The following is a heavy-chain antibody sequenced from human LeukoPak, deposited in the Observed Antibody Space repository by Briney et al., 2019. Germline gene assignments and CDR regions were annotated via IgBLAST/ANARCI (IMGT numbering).Heavy chain of an antibody. D-gene: IGHD2-2*01. CDR2: IYFSGRT. CDR1: GASITNDDYY. CDR3: ARRAPFSNWFDP. Sequence: SETLSLTCTVSGASITNDDYYWSWIRQHPGKGLEWIGYIYFSGRTYYNPTLKSRASVSVDTSKSQFSLRLTSVTAADTAVYYCARRAPFSNWFDPWGQGTLVIVSS. V-gene: IGHV4-31*03. J-gene: IGHJ5*02.